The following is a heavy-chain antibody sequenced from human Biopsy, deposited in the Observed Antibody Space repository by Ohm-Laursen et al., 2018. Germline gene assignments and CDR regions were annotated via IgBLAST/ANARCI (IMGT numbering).Heavy chain of an antibody. V-gene: IGHV1-69*06. CDR3: ARDTKWLASGPIDY. CDR1: GGTFSDYA. D-gene: IGHD3-22*01. J-gene: IGHJ4*02. Sequence: SSVKVSCKTSGGTFSDYAISWLRHAPGQGLEWMGGIIPLLGTTNYAQKFQGRVTITADKSTGTAYMDLSSLRSKDTAVYYCARDTKWLASGPIDYWGQGALVSVSS. CDR2: IIPLLGTT.